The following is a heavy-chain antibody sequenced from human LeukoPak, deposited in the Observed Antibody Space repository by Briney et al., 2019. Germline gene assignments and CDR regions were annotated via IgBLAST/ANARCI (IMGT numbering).Heavy chain of an antibody. V-gene: IGHV3-48*01. CDR1: GFTFSNAW. CDR3: AKEPYGSGSYYTPFDY. J-gene: IGHJ4*02. Sequence: GGSLRLSCAASGFTFSNAWMNWVRQAPGKGLEWVSYITNSGNSKSYADSVKGRFTISRDNTKNSLYLQMNGLRAEDTAVYYCAKEPYGSGSYYTPFDYWGQGTLVTVSS. CDR2: ITNSGNSK. D-gene: IGHD3-10*01.